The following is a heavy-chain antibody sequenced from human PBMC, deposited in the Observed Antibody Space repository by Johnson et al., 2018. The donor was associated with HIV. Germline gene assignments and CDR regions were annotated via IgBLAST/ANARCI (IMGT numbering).Heavy chain of an antibody. J-gene: IGHJ3*02. CDR3: AKDTYTAMGGYAFDI. D-gene: IGHD5-18*01. CDR1: GFTFSSYA. CDR2: ISYDGSNK. V-gene: IGHV3-30*04. Sequence: QVQLVESGGGLVKPGGSLRLSCAASGFTFSSYAMSWVRQAPGKGMEWVAVISYDGSNKYYADSVKGRFTISRDNAKNSLYLQMNSLRAEDTALYYCAKDTYTAMGGYAFDIWGQGTMVTVSS.